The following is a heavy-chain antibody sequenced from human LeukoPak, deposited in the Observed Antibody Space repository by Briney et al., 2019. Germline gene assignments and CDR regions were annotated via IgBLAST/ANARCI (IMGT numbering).Heavy chain of an antibody. CDR3: ASTHYYGSGSLLYYFDY. CDR2: TYYRSKWYN. V-gene: IGHV6-1*01. J-gene: IGHJ4*02. Sequence: SQTLSLTCAISGDSVSSNSAAWNWIRQSPSRGLEWLGRTYYRSKWYNDYAVSVKSRITINPDTSKNQFSLQLNSVTPEDTAVYYCASTHYYGSGSLLYYFDYWGQGTLVTVSS. D-gene: IGHD3-10*01. CDR1: GDSVSSNSAA.